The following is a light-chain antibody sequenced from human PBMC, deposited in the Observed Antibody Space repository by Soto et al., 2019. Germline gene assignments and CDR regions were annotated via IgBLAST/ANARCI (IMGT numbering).Light chain of an antibody. CDR2: AAS. CDR1: QSIRSY. V-gene: IGKV1-39*01. CDR3: QQSYSTPIT. Sequence: DIQMTQSPSSLSASVGDRVTITCRASQSIRSYLNCYKKKPGKDPKLLIYAASSLQSVVPSMVSGSVSGTDLTLPISSLQPEDFATYYCQQSYSTPITFGQGTRLEIK. J-gene: IGKJ5*01.